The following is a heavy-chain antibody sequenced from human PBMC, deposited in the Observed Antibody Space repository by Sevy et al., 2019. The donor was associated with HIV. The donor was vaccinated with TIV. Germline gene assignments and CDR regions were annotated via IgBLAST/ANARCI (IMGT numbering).Heavy chain of an antibody. CDR3: ARDGVAARLGLDY. V-gene: IGHV3-30-3*01. Sequence: GGSLRLSCAASGFTFSSSAMHWVRQAPGKGLEWVALISYDASNIFYADSVKGRFTISRDNSKNTLYLQMNSLRVEDTAVYYCARDGVAARLGLDYWGQGTLVTVSS. CDR2: ISYDASNI. CDR1: GFTFSSSA. J-gene: IGHJ4*02. D-gene: IGHD6-6*01.